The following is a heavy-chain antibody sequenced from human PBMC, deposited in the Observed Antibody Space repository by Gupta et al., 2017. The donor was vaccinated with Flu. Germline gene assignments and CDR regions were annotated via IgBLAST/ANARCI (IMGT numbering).Heavy chain of an antibody. V-gene: IGHV4-34*01. CDR2: INHSGST. CDR3: AGFKREEAVASSSWPHDY. CDR1: GGSFSGYY. D-gene: IGHD6-13*01. Sequence: QVQLQQWGAGLLKPSETLSLTCAVYGGSFSGYYWSWIRQPPGKGLEWIGEINHSGSTNYNPSLKSRVTISVDTSKNQFSLKLSSVTAADTAVYYCAGFKREEAVASSSWPHDYWGQGTLVTVSS. J-gene: IGHJ4*02.